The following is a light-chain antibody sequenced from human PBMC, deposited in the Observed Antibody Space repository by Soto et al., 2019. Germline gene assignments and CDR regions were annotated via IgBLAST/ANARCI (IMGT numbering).Light chain of an antibody. CDR1: QDVSSK. J-gene: IGKJ4*01. V-gene: IGKV3D-15*01. Sequence: EMVVTQSPATLSVSPGERVTLSCRTSQDVSSKLAWYQQKPGQPPSLLIYDASTRATGTPARFSGSASGTEFTLAVSSLQSEDYALYFCQQYIRWPLTFGGGTKVEIK. CDR3: QQYIRWPLT. CDR2: DAS.